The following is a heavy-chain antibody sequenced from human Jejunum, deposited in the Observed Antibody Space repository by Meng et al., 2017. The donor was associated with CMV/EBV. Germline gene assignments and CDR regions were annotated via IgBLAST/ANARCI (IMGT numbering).Heavy chain of an antibody. V-gene: IGHV3-30-3*01. J-gene: IGHJ4*02. CDR1: YA. Sequence: YAFHWVRQAPGKGLEWVAVISYDGNNKDYADSVKGRFTISRDDSKNTVYLQMNSLRDEDTAVYSCARDLYYDFWSGYFSPLGHFDYWGQGTPVTVSS. D-gene: IGHD3-3*01. CDR3: ARDLYYDFWSGYFSPLGHFDY. CDR2: ISYDGNNK.